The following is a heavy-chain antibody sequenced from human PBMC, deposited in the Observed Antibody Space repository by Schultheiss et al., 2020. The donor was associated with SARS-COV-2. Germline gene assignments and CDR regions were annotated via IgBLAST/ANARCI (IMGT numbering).Heavy chain of an antibody. Sequence: GGSLRLSCAASGFTFSSYWMSWVRQAPGKGLEWVANIKQDGSEKYYVDSVKGRFTISRDNAKNSLYLQMNSLRAEDTAVYYCARDKTIFGVVITDYWGQGTLVTVSS. CDR2: IKQDGSEK. CDR3: ARDKTIFGVVITDY. D-gene: IGHD3-3*01. CDR1: GFTFSSYW. J-gene: IGHJ4*02. V-gene: IGHV3-7*01.